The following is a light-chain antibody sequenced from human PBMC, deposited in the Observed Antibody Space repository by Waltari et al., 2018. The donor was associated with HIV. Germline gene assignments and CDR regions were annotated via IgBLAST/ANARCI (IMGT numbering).Light chain of an antibody. V-gene: IGLV3-25*03. CDR2: KDD. J-gene: IGLJ3*02. Sequence: SYELTQPPSVSVSPGQTARIPCPGDALPKQFAYWYQQKAGQAPLMVIYKDDKRPSGIPDRFSGSMSGTTVTLIISGVQPEDEADYYCESADDSGDHWVFGGGTKLSVL. CDR1: ALPKQF. CDR3: ESADDSGDHWV.